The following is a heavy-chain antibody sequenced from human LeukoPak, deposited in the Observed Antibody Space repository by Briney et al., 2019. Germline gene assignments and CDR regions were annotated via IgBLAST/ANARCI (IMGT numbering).Heavy chain of an antibody. Sequence: GGSLRLSCAASGFTFSSYGMHWVRQAPGKGLEWVAVISYDGSNKYYADSVKGRFTISRDNSKNTLYLQMNSLRAEDTAVYYCAKDFWRTTVTRGYFDLWGRGTLVTVSS. CDR3: AKDFWRTTVTRGYFDL. J-gene: IGHJ2*01. CDR2: ISYDGSNK. V-gene: IGHV3-30*18. CDR1: GFTFSSYG. D-gene: IGHD4-17*01.